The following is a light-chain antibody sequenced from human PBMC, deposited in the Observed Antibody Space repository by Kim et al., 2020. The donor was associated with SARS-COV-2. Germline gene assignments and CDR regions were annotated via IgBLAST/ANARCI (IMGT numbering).Light chain of an antibody. J-gene: IGKJ3*01. Sequence: DIQMTQSPSTLSASVGDRVTITCRASQSISSWLAWYQQKPGKAPKLLIYDASSLESGVPSRFSGSGSGTEFTLTISSLQPDDFATYYCQQYNSSPRTFCPGTKVDIK. CDR2: DAS. V-gene: IGKV1-5*01. CDR1: QSISSW. CDR3: QQYNSSPRT.